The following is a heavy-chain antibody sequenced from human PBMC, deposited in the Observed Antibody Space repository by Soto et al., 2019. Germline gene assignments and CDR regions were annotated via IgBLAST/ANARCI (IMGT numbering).Heavy chain of an antibody. J-gene: IGHJ5*02. V-gene: IGHV1-8*02. Sequence: GASVNVSCKTSGYTFTTYDIHWVRQASGQGLEWMGSMNRNSGDTAYAQKLQGRVTMTRDTSISTAHMELSSLRSEDTATYYCAVTYFDYTWGHYRYSWGQGTPVTVSS. CDR2: MNRNSGDT. CDR3: AVTYFDYTWGHYRYS. CDR1: GYTFTTYD. D-gene: IGHD3-16*02.